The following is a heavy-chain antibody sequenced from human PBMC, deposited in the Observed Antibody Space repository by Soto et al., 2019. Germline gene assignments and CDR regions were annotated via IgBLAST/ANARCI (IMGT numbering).Heavy chain of an antibody. D-gene: IGHD2-15*01. J-gene: IGHJ3*02. CDR2: IYYSGST. CDR1: GGSISSYY. V-gene: IGHV4-59*08. Sequence: SETLSLTCTVSGGSISSYYWSWIRQPPGKGLEWIGYIYYSGSTNYNPSLKSRVTISVETSKNQFSLKLGSVTAADTAVYYCARRLKNSKNAFDIWGQGTMVTVSS. CDR3: ARRLKNSKNAFDI.